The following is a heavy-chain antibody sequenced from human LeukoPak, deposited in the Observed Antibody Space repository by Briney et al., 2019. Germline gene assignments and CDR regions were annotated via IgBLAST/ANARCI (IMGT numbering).Heavy chain of an antibody. Sequence: GSLRLSCAASGFTFSDHYMDWVRQAPGKGLEWVGRTRNKPNSYTTEYAASVKGRFTISRDDSKNSLYLQMNSLKTEDKAVYYCARVGVVQGSYYFDYWGQGTLVTVSS. CDR2: TRNKPNSYTT. J-gene: IGHJ4*02. CDR1: GFTFSDHY. D-gene: IGHD2-15*01. CDR3: ARVGVVQGSYYFDY. V-gene: IGHV3-72*01.